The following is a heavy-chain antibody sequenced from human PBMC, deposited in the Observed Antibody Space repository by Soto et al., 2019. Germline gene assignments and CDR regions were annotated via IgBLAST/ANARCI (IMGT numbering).Heavy chain of an antibody. CDR1: GVTCSSYA. CDR3: AKGRVLRYGDWATDY. CDR2: ISGSGGSI. J-gene: IGHJ4*02. D-gene: IGHD3-9*01. Sequence: EVQLLESGGGLVQPGGSLRLSCAASGVTCSSYAMSWVRQAAGKGLEWVSAISGSGGSIYYADSVKGRFTISSDKSKNRLYLQMTSLRAEDTAVYYCAKGRVLRYGDWATDYWGQGTLVTVSS. V-gene: IGHV3-23*01.